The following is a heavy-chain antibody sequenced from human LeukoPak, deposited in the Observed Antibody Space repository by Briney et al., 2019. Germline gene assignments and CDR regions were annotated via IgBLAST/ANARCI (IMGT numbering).Heavy chain of an antibody. CDR1: GYSLTSYW. CDR3: ARRGYGILTGYYPTYYFDY. CDR2: IYPGDSDT. D-gene: IGHD3-9*01. V-gene: IGHV5-51*01. J-gene: IGHJ4*02. Sequence: GESLKISCKGSGYSLTSYWIGWVRQMPGKGLEWMGIIYPGDSDTRYSPSFQGQVTISADKSISTAYLQWSSLKASDTAMYYCARRGYGILTGYYPTYYFDYWGQGTLVTVSS.